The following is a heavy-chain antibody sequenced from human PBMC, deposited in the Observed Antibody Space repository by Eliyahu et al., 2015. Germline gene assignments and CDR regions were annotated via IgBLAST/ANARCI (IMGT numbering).Heavy chain of an antibody. CDR1: GFTFXNXP. J-gene: IGHJ6*02. D-gene: IGHD2-15*01. Sequence: EVQLVESGGGLVQPGGSLRLSCAASGFTFXNXPLHWVRQAPGKGLEYVSGINNSGGSKYYANSVRDRFTISRDNSKNTLFLQMGSLRADDTAVYYCARSCSGGTSSTLDSCMDAWGQGTTVTVSS. CDR2: INNSGGSK. CDR3: ARSCSGGTSSTLDSCMDA. V-gene: IGHV3-64*01.